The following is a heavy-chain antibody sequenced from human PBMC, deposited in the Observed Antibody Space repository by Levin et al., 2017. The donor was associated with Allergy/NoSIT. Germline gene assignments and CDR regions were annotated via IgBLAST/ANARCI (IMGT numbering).Heavy chain of an antibody. Sequence: GGSLRLSCAASGFTFSSYEMNWVRRAPGKGLEWVSYISSTGSTIYSADSVKGRFTIFRDNAKNSLYLHMNSLRAEDTAVYYCARQLGNFWSGYNYFDYWGQGTLVTVSS. CDR1: GFTFSSYE. J-gene: IGHJ4*02. V-gene: IGHV3-48*03. CDR2: ISSTGSTI. D-gene: IGHD3-3*01. CDR3: ARQLGNFWSGYNYFDY.